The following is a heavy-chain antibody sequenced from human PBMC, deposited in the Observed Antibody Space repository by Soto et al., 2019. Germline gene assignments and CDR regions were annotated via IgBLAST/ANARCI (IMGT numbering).Heavy chain of an antibody. D-gene: IGHD5-12*01. CDR2: IYYSGST. V-gene: IGHV4-59*01. Sequence: SETLSLTCTVSGGSISSYYWSWIRQPPGKGLEWIGYIYYSGSTNYNPSLKSRVTISVDTSKNQFSLKLSSVTAADTAVYYCARLIVATLEENYVDVWGKGTTVTVSS. CDR3: ARLIVATLEENYVDV. J-gene: IGHJ6*03. CDR1: GGSISSYY.